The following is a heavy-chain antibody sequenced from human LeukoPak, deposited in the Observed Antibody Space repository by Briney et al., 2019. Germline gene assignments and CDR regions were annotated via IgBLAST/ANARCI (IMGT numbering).Heavy chain of an antibody. V-gene: IGHV4-34*01. Sequence: SETLSLTCAVYGGSFSGYYWSWIRQPPGKGLDWIGEINHSGSTNYNPSLKSRVTISVDTSKNQFSLKLSSVTAADTAVYYCARGLYLTTRGGAAAGFLDYWGQGNLVTVSS. D-gene: IGHD6-13*01. CDR3: ARGLYLTTRGGAAAGFLDY. J-gene: IGHJ4*02. CDR1: GGSFSGYY. CDR2: INHSGST.